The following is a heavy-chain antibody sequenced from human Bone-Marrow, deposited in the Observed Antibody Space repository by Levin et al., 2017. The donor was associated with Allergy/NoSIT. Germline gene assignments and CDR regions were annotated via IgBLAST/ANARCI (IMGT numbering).Heavy chain of an antibody. V-gene: IGHV3-48*02. CDR3: ARERITMVQGVHGVYDY. D-gene: IGHD3-10*01. J-gene: IGHJ4*02. CDR2: ISSSSSTI. Sequence: GESLKISCAASGFTFSSYSMNWVRQAPGKGLEWVSYISSSSSTIYYADSVKGRFTISRDNAKNSLYLQMNSLRDEDTAVYYCARERITMVQGVHGVYDYWGQGTLVTVSS. CDR1: GFTFSSYS.